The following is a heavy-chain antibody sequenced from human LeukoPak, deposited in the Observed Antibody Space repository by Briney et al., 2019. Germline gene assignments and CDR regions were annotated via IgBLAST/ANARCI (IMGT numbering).Heavy chain of an antibody. CDR3: ARGGGLDV. V-gene: IGHV3-7*03. D-gene: IGHD3-16*01. Sequence: GGSLRLSCAASRFTFSSYWMTWVRQAPGKGLEWVASINHNGNVNYYVDSVKGRFTISRDNAKNSLYLQMSNLRAEDTAVYFCARGGGLDVWGQGATVTVSS. J-gene: IGHJ6*02. CDR2: INHNGNVN. CDR1: RFTFSSYW.